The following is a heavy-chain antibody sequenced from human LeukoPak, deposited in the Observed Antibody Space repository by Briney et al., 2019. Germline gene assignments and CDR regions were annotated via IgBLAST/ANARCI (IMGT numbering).Heavy chain of an antibody. Sequence: SQTLSLTCAISGDSVSSNSAAWNWIRQSPSRGLEWLGRTYYRSKWYNDYAVSVKSRITINPDTSKNQFSLKLSSVTAADTAVYYCARSCYDILTGPSGFYYYYGMDVWGQGTTVTVPS. J-gene: IGHJ6*02. CDR3: ARSCYDILTGPSGFYYYYGMDV. CDR1: GDSVSSNSAA. V-gene: IGHV6-1*01. D-gene: IGHD3-9*01. CDR2: TYYRSKWYN.